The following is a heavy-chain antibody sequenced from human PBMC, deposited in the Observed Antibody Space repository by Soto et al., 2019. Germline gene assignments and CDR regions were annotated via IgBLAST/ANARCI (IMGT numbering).Heavy chain of an antibody. Sequence: SGPRLVNPTQTLTLTCTFSGFSLSTSGVGVGWIRQPPGKALEWLAPIYWDDDKRYSPSLKSRLTITKDTSKNQVVLTMTNMDPVDTATYYCAHRRSVRGVNWFDPWGQGTLVTVSS. CDR1: GFSLSTSGVG. D-gene: IGHD3-10*01. V-gene: IGHV2-5*02. CDR3: AHRRSVRGVNWFDP. J-gene: IGHJ5*02. CDR2: IYWDDDK.